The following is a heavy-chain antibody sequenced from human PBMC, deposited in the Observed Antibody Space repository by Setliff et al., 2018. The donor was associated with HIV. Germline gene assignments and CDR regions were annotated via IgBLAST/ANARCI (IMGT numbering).Heavy chain of an antibody. CDR3: ARMRVFLGTTGTRRVDAFDI. CDR1: AYTFTSYG. CDR2: ISAYNGNK. J-gene: IGHJ3*02. V-gene: IGHV1-18*01. Sequence: ASVKVSCKASAYTFTSYGISWLRQAPGQGLEWMGWISAYNGNKNYAQKLQGRVTMTTDTSTSTAYMELRSLGSDDTAVYFCARMRVFLGTTGTRRVDAFDIWGQGTMVTVSS. D-gene: IGHD1-1*01.